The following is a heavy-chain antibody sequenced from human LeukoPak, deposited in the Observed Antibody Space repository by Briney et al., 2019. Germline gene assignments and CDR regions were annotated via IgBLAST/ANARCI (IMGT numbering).Heavy chain of an antibody. V-gene: IGHV1-69*13. J-gene: IGHJ4*02. D-gene: IGHD5-18*01. CDR2: IIPIFGTA. CDR3: ARVGDTAMVTFDY. Sequence: VASVKVSCTASGGTFSSYAISWVRQAPGQGLEWMGGIIPIFGTANYAQKFQGRVTITADESTSTAYVELSSLRSEDTAVYYCARVGDTAMVTFDYWGQGTLVTVSS. CDR1: GGTFSSYA.